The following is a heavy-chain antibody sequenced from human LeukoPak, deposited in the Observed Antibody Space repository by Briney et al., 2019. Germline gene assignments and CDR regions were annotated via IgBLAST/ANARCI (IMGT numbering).Heavy chain of an antibody. CDR2: IYPGDSTT. Sequence: GASLKISCQASGYSFTNYWIGWVRQMPGKGLEWMGIIYPGDSTTIYSPSSEGQVTMSADKSISTAYLQWSSLKASDTAKYYCARSFSMVRVVTDFDHWGQGTLVTVSS. V-gene: IGHV5-51*01. CDR3: ARSFSMVRVVTDFDH. J-gene: IGHJ4*02. CDR1: GYSFTNYW. D-gene: IGHD3-10*01.